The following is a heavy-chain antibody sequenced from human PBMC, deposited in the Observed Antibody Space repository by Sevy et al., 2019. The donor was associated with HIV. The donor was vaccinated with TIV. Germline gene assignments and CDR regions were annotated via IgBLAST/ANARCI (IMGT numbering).Heavy chain of an antibody. CDR2: ISAYNGNT. J-gene: IGHJ6*03. CDR1: GYTFTSYG. CDR3: ARSGNIVVVPAAPLDYYYYMDV. D-gene: IGHD2-2*01. Sequence: ASVKVSCKASGYTFTSYGISWVRQAPGQGLEWMGWISAYNGNTNYAQKLQGTVTMTTDTSTSTAYMELRSLRSDDTAVYYCARSGNIVVVPAAPLDYYYYMDVWGKGTAVTVSS. V-gene: IGHV1-18*04.